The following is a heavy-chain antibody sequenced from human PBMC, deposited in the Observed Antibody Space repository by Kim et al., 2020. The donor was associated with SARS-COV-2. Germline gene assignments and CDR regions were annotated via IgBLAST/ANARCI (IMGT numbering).Heavy chain of an antibody. CDR2: IYYSGST. D-gene: IGHD6-13*01. CDR3: ARHPSRTAAGGPGLDV. J-gene: IGHJ6*02. Sequence: SETLSLTCTFSGDSMTGYYWSWIRQPPGKGLEWIGYIYYSGSTNYNPSLKSRLTISVDTSKNQFSLKFNSVTAADTAVYYCARHPSRTAAGGPGLDVWG. CDR1: GDSMTGYY. V-gene: IGHV4-59*08.